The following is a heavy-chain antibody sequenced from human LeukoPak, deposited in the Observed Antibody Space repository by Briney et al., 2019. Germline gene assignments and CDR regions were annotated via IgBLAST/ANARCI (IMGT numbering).Heavy chain of an antibody. CDR3: ARDGSGLDY. D-gene: IGHD6-19*01. V-gene: IGHV4-59*02. Sequence: SETLSLTCTISGGSVSDYYWSWIRQSPGKGLEWIGYIYYTGSTTYNPSLKSRVTISADTSKNQFSLKLSSVTAADTAVYYCARDGSGLDYWGQGTLVTVSS. J-gene: IGHJ4*02. CDR1: GGSVSDYY. CDR2: IYYTGST.